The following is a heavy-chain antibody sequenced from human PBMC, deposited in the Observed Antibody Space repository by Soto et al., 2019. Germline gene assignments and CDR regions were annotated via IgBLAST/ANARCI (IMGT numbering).Heavy chain of an antibody. D-gene: IGHD3-3*01. CDR3: ARYHDCWSGHADAFDV. V-gene: IGHV4-31*03. Sequence: VQLQESGPGLVMPSQTLSLTCTVSGDSISSGDYYWGWIRQHPGRGLEWIGYISYSGITYYNPSLKSRLTISLATSKNQFSLELNSVTAADTAIYYCARYHDCWSGHADAFDVWGQGTMVTVSS. CDR1: GDSISSGDYY. J-gene: IGHJ3*01. CDR2: ISYSGIT.